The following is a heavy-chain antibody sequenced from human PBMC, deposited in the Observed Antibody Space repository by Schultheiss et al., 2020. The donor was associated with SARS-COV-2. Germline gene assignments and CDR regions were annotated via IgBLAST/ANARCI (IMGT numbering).Heavy chain of an antibody. V-gene: IGHV4-61*01. D-gene: IGHD3-3*01. Sequence: GSLRLSCTVSGGSISSSSYYWSWIRQPPGKGLEWIGYIYYSGSTNYNPSLKSRVTISVDTSKNQFSLKLSSVTAADTAVYYCARGPSITIFGVVTVDSYYMDVWGKGTTVTVSS. CDR3: ARGPSITIFGVVTVDSYYMDV. CDR1: GGSISSSSYY. CDR2: IYYSGST. J-gene: IGHJ6*03.